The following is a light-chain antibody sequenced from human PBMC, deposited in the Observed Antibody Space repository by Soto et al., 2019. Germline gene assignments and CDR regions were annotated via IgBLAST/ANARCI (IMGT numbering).Light chain of an antibody. CDR1: QSVSGN. CDR3: LQYNTWPYT. CDR2: GAS. V-gene: IGKV3-15*01. Sequence: EIVMTQSPATSVSPGGRATLSCRASQSVSGNLAWYQQKPAQAPRLLIYGASTRATGVPARFTGRGSGTEFTLTISSLQSGDFAVYYCLQYNTWPYTFGQGTKLEIK. J-gene: IGKJ2*01.